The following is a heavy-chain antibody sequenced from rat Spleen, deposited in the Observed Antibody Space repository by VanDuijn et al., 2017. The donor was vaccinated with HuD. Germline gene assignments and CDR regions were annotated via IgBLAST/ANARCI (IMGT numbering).Heavy chain of an antibody. CDR1: GFTFSDYT. V-gene: IGHV5-17*01. Sequence: EVQLVESGGGLVQPGRPLKLSCSASGFTFSDYTMAWVRQAPKKGLEWVAAIVDDGSNTFYRDSVKGRFTISRDTAQNTLYLQMNSLRAEDTATYYCARGGLDWGQGVMVTVSS. CDR2: IVDDGSNT. J-gene: IGHJ2*01. CDR3: ARGGLD.